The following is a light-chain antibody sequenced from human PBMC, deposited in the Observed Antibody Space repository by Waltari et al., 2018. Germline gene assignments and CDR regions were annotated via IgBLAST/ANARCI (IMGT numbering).Light chain of an antibody. CDR2: KAS. CDR3: QQYNGYST. J-gene: IGKJ1*01. Sequence: DIQMTQSPSTLSASVGDRVTITCRASQTISTWLAWYQQKPGKAPKLQIYKASNLKSGVPSRFSGSGSGTEFTLTISSLQPDDFATYYCQQYNGYSTFGQGTKVEI. V-gene: IGKV1-5*03. CDR1: QTISTW.